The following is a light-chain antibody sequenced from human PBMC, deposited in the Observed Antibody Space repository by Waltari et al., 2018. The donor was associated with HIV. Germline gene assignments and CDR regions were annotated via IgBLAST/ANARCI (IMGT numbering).Light chain of an antibody. J-gene: IGLJ2*01. Sequence: QSVLTQSPSASGTPGQRVTISCSGGTSNIGSNGVDWYKQFPGMAPKLLIYSNNQRPSGVPDRFSGYKSGTSASLAIGVLQSEDEATYYCATLDDSRNGRIFGGGTRLSV. CDR3: ATLDDSRNGRI. V-gene: IGLV1-44*01. CDR2: SNN. CDR1: TSNIGSNG.